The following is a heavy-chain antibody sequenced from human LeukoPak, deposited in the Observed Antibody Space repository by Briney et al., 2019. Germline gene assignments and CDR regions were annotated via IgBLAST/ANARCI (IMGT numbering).Heavy chain of an antibody. V-gene: IGHV3-53*01. J-gene: IGHJ4*02. D-gene: IGHD2-15*01. Sequence: PGGSLRLSCAASGLTVSSNYLNWVRQAPGKGLEWVSIIYSSGNTYYADSVKGRFIISRDNSKNTLYLQMISLRLEDTAVYYCARERRYCSGVNCYSGLDYWGQGTRVTVSS. CDR2: IYSSGNT. CDR1: GLTVSSNY. CDR3: ARERRYCSGVNCYSGLDY.